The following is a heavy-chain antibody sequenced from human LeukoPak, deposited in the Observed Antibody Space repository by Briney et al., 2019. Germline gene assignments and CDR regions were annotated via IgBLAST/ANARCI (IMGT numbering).Heavy chain of an antibody. V-gene: IGHV4-39*01. CDR1: GGSISSSGFY. CDR3: ARQSGDYTYYSDY. D-gene: IGHD4-17*01. J-gene: IGHJ4*02. Sequence: PSETLSLTCTVSGGSISSSGFYGGWIRQPPGRGLEWIGSIYYSGSTYYNPSLKSRVTISVDTSKNQFSLRLSSVSAADTAAYYCARQSGDYTYYSDYWGQGTLVTVSS. CDR2: IYYSGST.